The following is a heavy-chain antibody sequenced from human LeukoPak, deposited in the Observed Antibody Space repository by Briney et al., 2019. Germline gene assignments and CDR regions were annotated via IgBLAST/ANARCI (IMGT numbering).Heavy chain of an antibody. D-gene: IGHD3-22*01. V-gene: IGHV4-34*01. CDR2: INHSGST. CDR1: GGSFSGYY. CDR3: ASRYDSSGYYHYYFDY. Sequence: PSETLSLTCAVYGGSFSGYYWSWIRQPPGKGLEWSGEINHSGSTNYNPSLKSRVTISVDTSKNQFSLKLSSVTAADTAVYYCASRYDSSGYYHYYFDYWSQGTLVTVSS. J-gene: IGHJ4*02.